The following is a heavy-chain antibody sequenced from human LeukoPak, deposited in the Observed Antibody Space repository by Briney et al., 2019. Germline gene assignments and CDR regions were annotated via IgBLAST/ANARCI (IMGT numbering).Heavy chain of an antibody. D-gene: IGHD1/OR15-1a*01. CDR1: GGSINNYW. CDR2: IYRGETT. Sequence: SETLSLTCSVSGGSINNYWWSWIRQPPGKGLEWIGYIYRGETTNYNPSLKSRVTLSVDTSKNQISLNLNSVTASDTAVYYCATRWLEATKMYSYWFDPWGQGTLVTVSS. V-gene: IGHV4-4*09. CDR3: ATRWLEATKMYSYWFDP. J-gene: IGHJ5*02.